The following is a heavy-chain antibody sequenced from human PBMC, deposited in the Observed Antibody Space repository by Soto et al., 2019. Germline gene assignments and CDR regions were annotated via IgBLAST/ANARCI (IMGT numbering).Heavy chain of an antibody. D-gene: IGHD3-10*01. CDR1: GGSISGGGFS. CDR2: ILHTGGT. J-gene: IGHJ4*02. Sequence: SETLSLSCAVSGGSISGGGFSWSWIRQPPGKGLEWSGYILHTGGTQYNPSLKSRVSMSVDKSKNQFSLHLTSVTAADTAVYYCARLQFGEGFDYWGQGALVTVSS. CDR3: ARLQFGEGFDY. V-gene: IGHV4-30-2*01.